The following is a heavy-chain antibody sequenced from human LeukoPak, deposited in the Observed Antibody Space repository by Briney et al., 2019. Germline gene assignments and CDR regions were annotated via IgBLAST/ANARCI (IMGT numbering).Heavy chain of an antibody. CDR2: IYYGANT. Sequence: SETLSLTCTVSGASISSSSYYWGWIRQPPGKGLEWIGSIYYGANTYYNPSLESRVAISVDTSKNQFSLKLSSVTAADTAVYYCAPGSTGGSRGSWFDPWGQGTLVTVSS. CDR1: GASISSSSYY. J-gene: IGHJ5*02. D-gene: IGHD1-26*01. V-gene: IGHV4-39*01. CDR3: APGSTGGSRGSWFDP.